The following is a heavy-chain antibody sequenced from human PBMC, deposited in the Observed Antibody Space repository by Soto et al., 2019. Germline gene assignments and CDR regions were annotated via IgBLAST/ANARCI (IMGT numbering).Heavy chain of an antibody. V-gene: IGHV3-30-3*01. CDR2: ISSDGNNK. Sequence: QVQLVESGGGVVQPGRSLRLSCAASGFTVSAYTMHWVRQAPGKGLEWVAVISSDGNNKYYTDSVKGRFTISRDTSTNTLYLQMNSRRAEETAVYYCARWEPPLFDYWGQGTLVTVSS. CDR1: GFTVSAYT. D-gene: IGHD1-26*01. J-gene: IGHJ4*02. CDR3: ARWEPPLFDY.